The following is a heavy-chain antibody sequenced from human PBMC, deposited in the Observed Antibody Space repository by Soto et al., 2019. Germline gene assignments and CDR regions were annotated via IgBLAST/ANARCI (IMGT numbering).Heavy chain of an antibody. J-gene: IGHJ6*02. Sequence: GESLKIACKGSGYSFTSYWIGWVRQMPGKGLEWMGIIYPGDSDTRYSPSFQGQVTISADKSISTAYLQWSSLKASDTAMYYCARGSHYYGSGDGMDVWGQGTTVTVSS. CDR3: ARGSHYYGSGDGMDV. V-gene: IGHV5-51*01. CDR2: IYPGDSDT. CDR1: GYSFTSYW. D-gene: IGHD3-10*01.